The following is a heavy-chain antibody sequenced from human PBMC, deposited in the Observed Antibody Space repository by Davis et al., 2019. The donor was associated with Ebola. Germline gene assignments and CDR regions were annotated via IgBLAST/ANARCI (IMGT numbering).Heavy chain of an antibody. Sequence: GESLKISCKGSGYSFTSYWIGWVRHLPGKGLEWMGIIYPGDSDTRYSPSFQGQVTISADKSISTAYLQWSSLKASDTAMYYCARHSFLGNYYYYGLDVWGQGTTVTVSS. CDR3: ARHSFLGNYYYYGLDV. J-gene: IGHJ6*02. CDR1: GYSFTSYW. D-gene: IGHD2/OR15-2a*01. V-gene: IGHV5-51*01. CDR2: IYPGDSDT.